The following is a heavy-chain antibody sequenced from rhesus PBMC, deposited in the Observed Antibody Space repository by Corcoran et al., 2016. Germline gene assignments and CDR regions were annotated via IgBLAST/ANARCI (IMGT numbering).Heavy chain of an antibody. J-gene: IGHJ4*01. CDR3: ARYGRSGSWNFDY. V-gene: IGHV4-80*01. D-gene: IGHD6-25*01. CDR1: GGSFSSYW. CDR2: INGNSGSN. Sequence: QVQLQESGPGLVKPSETLSLTCAVSGGSFSSYWWSWMRQPPGKGLEWIGEINGNSGSNNYNPSLKSRVTISKDASKNQFSLKLSSVTAADTAVYYCARYGRSGSWNFDYWGQGVLVTVSS.